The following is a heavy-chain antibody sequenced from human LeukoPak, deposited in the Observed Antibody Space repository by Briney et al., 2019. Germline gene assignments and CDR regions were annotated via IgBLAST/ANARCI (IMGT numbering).Heavy chain of an antibody. CDR1: GGSISSYY. V-gene: IGHV3-48*03. J-gene: IGHJ4*02. CDR3: ARGRKDY. Sequence: LSLTCTVSGGSISSYYWSWVRQAPGKGLEWVSAITDSGGNTYYAAPVKGRFTISRDNAKNSLYLQMNSLRVEDTAVYYCARGRKDYWGQGTLVTVSS. CDR2: ITDSGGNT.